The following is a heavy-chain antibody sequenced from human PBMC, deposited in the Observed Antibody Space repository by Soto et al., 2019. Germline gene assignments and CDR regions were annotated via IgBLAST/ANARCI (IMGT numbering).Heavy chain of an antibody. Sequence: GGSLRLSCAASGFTFSSSSMHWVRQAPGKGLVWVSHISTDGGSTYYADSVKGRFTISRDNSKNSLYLQMNSLRTEDTALYYCAKDLVIVGSGWYDYYYGMDVWGQGTTVTVSS. J-gene: IGHJ6*02. D-gene: IGHD6-19*01. CDR1: GFTFSSSS. V-gene: IGHV3-43*02. CDR2: ISTDGGST. CDR3: AKDLVIVGSGWYDYYYGMDV.